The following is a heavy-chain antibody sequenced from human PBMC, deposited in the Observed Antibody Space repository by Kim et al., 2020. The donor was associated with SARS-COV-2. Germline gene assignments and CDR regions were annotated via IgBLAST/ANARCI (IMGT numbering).Heavy chain of an antibody. CDR1: GFTFSSYW. J-gene: IGHJ6*02. V-gene: IGHV3-7*01. CDR3: ARAHCDYGDYVVYYYGMDV. Sequence: GGSLRLSCAASGFTFSSYWMSWVRQAPGKGLEWVANIKQDGSEKYYVDSVKGRFTISRDNAKNSLYLQMNSLRAEDTAVYYCARAHCDYGDYVVYYYGMDVWGQGTTVTVSS. D-gene: IGHD4-17*01. CDR2: IKQDGSEK.